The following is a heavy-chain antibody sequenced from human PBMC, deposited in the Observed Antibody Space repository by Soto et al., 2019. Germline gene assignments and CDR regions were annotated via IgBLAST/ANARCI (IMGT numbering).Heavy chain of an antibody. CDR2: MNPNSGNT. CDR3: ARGKAYDFWSGYYTKNWFDP. CDR1: GYTFTSYD. Sequence: ASVKVSCKASGYTFTSYDINWVRQATGQGLEWMGWMNPNSGNTGYAQKFQGRVTMTRNTSISTAYMELSSLRSEDTAVYYCARGKAYDFWSGYYTKNWFDPWGQGTLVTVSS. J-gene: IGHJ5*02. V-gene: IGHV1-8*01. D-gene: IGHD3-3*01.